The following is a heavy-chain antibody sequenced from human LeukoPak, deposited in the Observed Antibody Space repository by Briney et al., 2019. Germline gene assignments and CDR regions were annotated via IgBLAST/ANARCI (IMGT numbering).Heavy chain of an antibody. CDR2: ISYAGSNK. D-gene: IGHD3-9*01. Sequence: PGGSLRLSCAASGFTFSSYAMHWVRQAPGKGLEWVAVISYAGSNKCYADSVKGRFTISRDNSKNTLYLQMNSLRAQDTAVYYCASPPANDIDYYYGMDVWGQGTTVTVSS. CDR1: GFTFSSYA. V-gene: IGHV3-30-3*01. J-gene: IGHJ6*02. CDR3: ASPPANDIDYYYGMDV.